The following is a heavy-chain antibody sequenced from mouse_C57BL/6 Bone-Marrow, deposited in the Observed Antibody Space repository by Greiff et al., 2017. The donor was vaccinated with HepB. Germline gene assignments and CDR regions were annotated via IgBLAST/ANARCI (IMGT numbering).Heavy chain of an antibody. Sequence: VQLQQPGAELVKPGASVKLSCKASGYTFTSYWMHWVKQRPGQGLEWIGMIHPNSGSTNYNEKFKSKATLTVDKSSSTAYMQLSRLTSEDSAVYYCASIYYGSRGWYFDVWGTGTTVTVSS. V-gene: IGHV1-64*01. J-gene: IGHJ1*03. CDR1: GYTFTSYW. D-gene: IGHD1-1*01. CDR2: IHPNSGST. CDR3: ASIYYGSRGWYFDV.